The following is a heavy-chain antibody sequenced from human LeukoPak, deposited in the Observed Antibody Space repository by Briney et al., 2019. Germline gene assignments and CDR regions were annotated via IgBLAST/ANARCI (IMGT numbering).Heavy chain of an antibody. J-gene: IGHJ4*02. CDR1: GFTFSSYA. Sequence: GGSLRLSCIASGFTFSSYAMSWVRQAPGKGLEWVSAISGSGGSTHYADSVKGRFTISRDNSKNTLYLQMNSLRAEDTAVYYCAKVLNYYGSGYFDYWGQGTLVTVSS. D-gene: IGHD3-10*01. CDR2: ISGSGGST. CDR3: AKVLNYYGSGYFDY. V-gene: IGHV3-23*01.